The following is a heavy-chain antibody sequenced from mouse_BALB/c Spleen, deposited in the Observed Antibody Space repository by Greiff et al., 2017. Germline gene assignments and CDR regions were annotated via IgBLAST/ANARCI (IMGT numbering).Heavy chain of an antibody. V-gene: IGHV1-7*01. CDR1: GYTFTSYW. Sequence: VQLQESGAELAKPGASVKMSCTASGYTFTSYWMHWVKQRPGQGLEWIGYINPSTGYTEYNQKFKDKATLTADKSSSTAYMQLSSLTSEDSAVYYCANPYDYWGQGTSVTVSS. CDR3: ANPYDY. CDR2: INPSTGYT. J-gene: IGHJ4*01.